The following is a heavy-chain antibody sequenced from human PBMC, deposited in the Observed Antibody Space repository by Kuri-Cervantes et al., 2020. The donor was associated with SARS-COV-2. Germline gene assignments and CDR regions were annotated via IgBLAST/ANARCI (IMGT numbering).Heavy chain of an antibody. CDR3: AKDMWSDDRGHSHGGFDF. CDR1: GFTVSSNY. D-gene: IGHD5-18*01. V-gene: IGHV3-9*01. J-gene: IGHJ4*02. Sequence: SLKISCAASGFTVSSNYMSWVRQAPGKGLEWVSGISWNSGNIDQADSVKGRFTISRDNAKSSLYLEMNSLRVEDTAFYYCAKDMWSDDRGHSHGGFDFWGQGTLVTVSS. CDR2: ISWNSGNI.